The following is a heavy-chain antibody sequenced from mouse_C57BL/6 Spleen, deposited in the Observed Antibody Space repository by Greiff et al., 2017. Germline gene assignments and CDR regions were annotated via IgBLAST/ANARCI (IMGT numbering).Heavy chain of an antibody. Sequence: VQLQQSGAELVKPGASVKLSCTASGFNIKDYYMHWVKQRTEQGLEWIGRIDPEDGETKSAPKFQGKATITADTSSNTAYLQLSSLTSEDTAVNYCARRAFTTVVADYFDYWGQGTTLTVSS. CDR3: ARRAFTTVVADYFDY. CDR2: IDPEDGET. V-gene: IGHV14-2*01. J-gene: IGHJ2*01. D-gene: IGHD1-1*01. CDR1: GFNIKDYY.